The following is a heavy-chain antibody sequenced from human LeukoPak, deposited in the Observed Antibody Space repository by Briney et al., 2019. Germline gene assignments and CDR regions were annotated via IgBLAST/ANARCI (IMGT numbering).Heavy chain of an antibody. CDR1: GYSISSGYY. J-gene: IGHJ3*02. CDR3: ARVVAAAYAFDI. D-gene: IGHD6-13*01. Sequence: PSETLSLTCTVSGYSISSGYYWGWIRQPPGKGLEWIGSIYPSGSTYYNPSLKSRVTISVDTSKNQFSLKLSSVTAADTAVYYCARVVAAAYAFDIWGQGTMVTVSS. V-gene: IGHV4-38-2*02. CDR2: IYPSGST.